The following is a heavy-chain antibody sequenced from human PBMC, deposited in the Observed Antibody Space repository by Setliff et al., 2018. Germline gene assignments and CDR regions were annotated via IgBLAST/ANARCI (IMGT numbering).Heavy chain of an antibody. D-gene: IGHD3-16*01. V-gene: IGHV1-2*02. CDR1: EYPFGGYY. CDR2: IDPKSGRT. CDR3: AKQGDLAFDY. J-gene: IGHJ4*02. Sequence: ASVKVSCKTSEYPFGGYYIYWIRQAPGQGLEWMGWIDPKSGRTKYAVKFQGRVTMTRDTSISTIYIEVSSLTSDDTAMYYCAKQGDLAFDYWGQGTQVTVSS.